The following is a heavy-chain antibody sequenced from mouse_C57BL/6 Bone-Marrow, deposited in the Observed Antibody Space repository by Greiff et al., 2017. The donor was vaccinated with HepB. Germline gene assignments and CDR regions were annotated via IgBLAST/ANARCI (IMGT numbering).Heavy chain of an antibody. CDR3: ARTGGYWYFDG. CDR1: GYTFTSYT. CDR2: INPSSGYT. J-gene: IGHJ1*03. V-gene: IGHV1-4*01. Sequence: QVQLQQSGAELARPGASVKMSCKASGYTFTSYTMHWVKQRPGQGLEWIGYINPSSGYTKYNQKFKDKATLTADKSASTAYMQLSILTSEDSAVYYCARTGGYWYFDGWGTGTTVTVSS.